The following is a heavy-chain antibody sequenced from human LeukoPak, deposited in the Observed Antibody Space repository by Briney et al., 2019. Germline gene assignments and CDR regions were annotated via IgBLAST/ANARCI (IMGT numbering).Heavy chain of an antibody. CDR1: GFTFRSYA. V-gene: IGHV3-23*01. Sequence: GGSLRLSCVGSGFTFRSYAMSWVRQAPGKGLEWVSAITSGGTTYYADAVKGRFTISRDNSKKTLSLQMNNLRDEDTAIYYCATPRGTVTTGAVYWGQGTLVTVSS. CDR2: ITSGGTT. J-gene: IGHJ4*02. D-gene: IGHD4-17*01. CDR3: ATPRGTVTTGAVY.